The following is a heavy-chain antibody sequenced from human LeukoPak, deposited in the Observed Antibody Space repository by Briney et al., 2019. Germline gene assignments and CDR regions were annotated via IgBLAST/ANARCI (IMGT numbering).Heavy chain of an antibody. J-gene: IGHJ4*02. CDR1: GYTFTGYY. Sequence: ASVKVSCNASGYTFTGYYMHWVRQAPGQGLEWMGRINPNSGGTNYAQKFQGRVTMTRDTSISTAYMELSRLRSDDTAVYYCARIAVAGSPFDYWGQGTLVTVSS. CDR3: ARIAVAGSPFDY. D-gene: IGHD6-19*01. CDR2: INPNSGGT. V-gene: IGHV1-2*06.